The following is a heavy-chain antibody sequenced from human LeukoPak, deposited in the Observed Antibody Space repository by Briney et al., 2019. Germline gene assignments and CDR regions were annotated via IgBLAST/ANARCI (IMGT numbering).Heavy chain of an antibody. J-gene: IGHJ4*02. CDR3: ATVAIRAEFHFDH. V-gene: IGHV4-34*01. D-gene: IGHD3-10*01. CDR1: GGSFSTFY. CDR2: INHNGNT. Sequence: SETLSLTCGVSGGSFSTFYWNWIRQHPGKGLDWIGEINHNGNTNYNPSLKGRVTLSVDKSKNQFSLKLRSVTAADTALYYCATVAIRAEFHFDHWGQGLLVTVSS.